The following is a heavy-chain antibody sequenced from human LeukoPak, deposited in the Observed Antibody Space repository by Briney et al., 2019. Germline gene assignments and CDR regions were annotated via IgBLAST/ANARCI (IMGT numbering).Heavy chain of an antibody. J-gene: IGHJ3*02. CDR2: IYYSGST. D-gene: IGHD3-22*01. CDR3: ATHSSGYDSGNDAFDI. CDR1: GGSISSGDYY. V-gene: IGHV4-30-4*08. Sequence: SQTLSLTCTVSGGSISSGDYYWSWIRQRPGKGLEWIGYIYYSGSTYYNPSLKSRVTISVDTSKNRFSLKLSSVTAADTAVYYCATHSSGYDSGNDAFDIWGQGTMVTVSS.